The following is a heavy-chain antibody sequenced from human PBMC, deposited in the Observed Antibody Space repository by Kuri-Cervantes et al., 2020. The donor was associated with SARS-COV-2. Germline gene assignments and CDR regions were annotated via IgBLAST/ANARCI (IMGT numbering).Heavy chain of an antibody. CDR2: IYSSGST. CDR1: GGSISSGDYY. Sequence: GSLRLSCTVSGGSISSGDYYWSWIRQPPGKGLEWIGYIYSSGSTNYNPSLKSRVTISVDTSKNQFSLKLSSVTAADTAVYYCARVWDGGDYFDYWGQGTLVTVSS. D-gene: IGHD3-16*01. CDR3: ARVWDGGDYFDY. V-gene: IGHV4-61*08. J-gene: IGHJ4*02.